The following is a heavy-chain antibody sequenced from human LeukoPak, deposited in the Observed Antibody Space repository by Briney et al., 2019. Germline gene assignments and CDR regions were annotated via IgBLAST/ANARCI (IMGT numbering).Heavy chain of an antibody. D-gene: IGHD1-26*01. CDR1: GFTFSGSA. CDR2: IRSKANSYAT. V-gene: IGHV3-73*01. J-gene: IGHJ3*02. CDR3: TRLGARPDDAFDI. Sequence: GGSPKLSCAASGFTFSGSAMHWVRQASGKGLEWGGRIRSKANSYATAYAASVKGRFTISRDDSKNTAYLQMNSLKTEDTAVYYCTRLGARPDDAFDIWGQGTMVTVSS.